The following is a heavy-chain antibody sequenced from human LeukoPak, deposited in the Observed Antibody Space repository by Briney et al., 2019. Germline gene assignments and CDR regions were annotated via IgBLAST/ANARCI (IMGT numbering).Heavy chain of an antibody. D-gene: IGHD2-15*01. V-gene: IGHV3-30*02. CDR3: ARGVGYCSGGSCYAPYYYYYMDV. Sequence: PGGSLRLSCAASGFIFNSYGMHWVRQAPGKGLEWVAFIRYDGSNKYYADSVKGRFTISRDNSKNTLYLQMNSLRVEDTAVYYCARGVGYCSGGSCYAPYYYYYMDVWGKGTTVTVSS. J-gene: IGHJ6*03. CDR2: IRYDGSNK. CDR1: GFIFNSYG.